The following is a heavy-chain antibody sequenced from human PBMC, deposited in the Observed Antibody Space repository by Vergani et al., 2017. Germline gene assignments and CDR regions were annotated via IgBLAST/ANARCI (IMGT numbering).Heavy chain of an antibody. J-gene: IGHJ4*02. CDR1: GFTFSSYG. CDR2: IWYDGSNK. Sequence: QVQLVESGGGVVQPGRSLRLPCAASGFTFSSYGMHWVRQAPGKGLEWVAVIWYDGSNKYYADSVKGRFTISRDNSKNTLYLQMNSLRAEDTAVYYCARQSDYGDYSFDYWGQGTLVTVSS. V-gene: IGHV3-33*01. D-gene: IGHD4-17*01. CDR3: ARQSDYGDYSFDY.